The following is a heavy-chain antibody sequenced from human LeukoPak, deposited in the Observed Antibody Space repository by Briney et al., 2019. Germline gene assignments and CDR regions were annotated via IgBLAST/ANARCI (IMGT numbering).Heavy chain of an antibody. Sequence: PGGSLRLSCAASGFTFNSYAMTWVRQGAGRGLEWVSTISGTSGTKNYADSVEGRFSISRDDSKNTLYLQMTSLRVEDTAVYFCARVQPDNNDEYNWFDPWGQGTQVTVSS. CDR3: ARVQPDNNDEYNWFDP. D-gene: IGHD1-1*01. CDR1: GFTFNSYA. V-gene: IGHV3-23*01. CDR2: ISGTSGTK. J-gene: IGHJ5*02.